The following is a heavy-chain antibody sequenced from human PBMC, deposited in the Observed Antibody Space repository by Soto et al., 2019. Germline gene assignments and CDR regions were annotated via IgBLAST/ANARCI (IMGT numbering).Heavy chain of an antibody. J-gene: IGHJ5*02. CDR1: GGSFSGYY. CDR3: ASSQGSSSYNWFDP. V-gene: IGHV4-34*01. CDR2: INHSGST. D-gene: IGHD6-6*01. Sequence: SETLSLTCAVYGGSFSGYYWSWIRQPPGKGLEWIGEINHSGSTNYNPSLKSRVTISVDTSKNQFSLKLSSVTAADTAVYYCASSQGSSSYNWFDPWGQGTLVTVSS.